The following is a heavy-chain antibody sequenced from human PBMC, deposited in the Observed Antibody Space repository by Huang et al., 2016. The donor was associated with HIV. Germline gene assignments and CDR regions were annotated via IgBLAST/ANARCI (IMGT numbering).Heavy chain of an antibody. CDR1: GYSFSSYW. CDR3: ARRFSSSSGYFDY. CDR2: SFPDDSDT. D-gene: IGHD6-6*01. J-gene: IGHJ4*02. Sequence: VQLVQSGAEVKKPGESLKISCRGSGYSFSSYWIAWVRQRPGKGLEWRVISFPDDSDTTYSPAFEGQGTISADKSIGTAYLQWSSLKASDTAMYYCARRFSSSSGYFDYWGQGSLVTVSS. V-gene: IGHV5-51*01.